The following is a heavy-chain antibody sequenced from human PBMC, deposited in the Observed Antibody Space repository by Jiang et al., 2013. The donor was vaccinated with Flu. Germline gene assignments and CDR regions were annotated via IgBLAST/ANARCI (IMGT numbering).Heavy chain of an antibody. V-gene: IGHV4-38-2*02. J-gene: IGHJ2*01. CDR3: ARKRYQLLIQESFWYFDL. CDR1: GHSISSSYF. D-gene: IGHD5-24*01. Sequence: GPGLVKPSETLSLTCTVSGHSISSSYFWGWIRQPPGKGLEWIGSVHHSGSTYYSPSLKSRVTMSVDTSNNKFSLKLSSLTAADTAVYYCARKRYQLLIQESFWYFDLWGRGTLVTVSS. CDR2: VHHSGST.